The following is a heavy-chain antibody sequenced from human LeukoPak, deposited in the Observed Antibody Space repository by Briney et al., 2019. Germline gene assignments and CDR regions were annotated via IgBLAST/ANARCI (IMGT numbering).Heavy chain of an antibody. D-gene: IGHD4-17*01. CDR2: ISSTGTHI. J-gene: IGHJ4*02. Sequence: PGGSLRLSCAASGFTFSSYSMNWVRQAPGKGLEWVSSISSTGTHIYYADSVKGRFTISKDNAKNSLYLQMNSLRAEDTAVYYCARAGGSTVSHSDYWGQGTLVTVSS. CDR1: GFTFSSYS. CDR3: ARAGGSTVSHSDY. V-gene: IGHV3-21*01.